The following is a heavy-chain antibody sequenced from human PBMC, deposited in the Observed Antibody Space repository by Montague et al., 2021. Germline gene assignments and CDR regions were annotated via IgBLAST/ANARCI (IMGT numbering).Heavy chain of an antibody. D-gene: IGHD6-19*01. Sequence: SLRLSCAASGFTFRTYGMNWVRQAPGKGLEWVSYITGSSSSIYYADSVRGRFTISRDNPKNSLYLQMNSLRDEDTAVYYCARDSYSSGWYSAEYFLHWGQGTLVTVSS. CDR2: ITGSSSSI. CDR1: GFTFRTYG. V-gene: IGHV3-48*02. J-gene: IGHJ1*01. CDR3: ARDSYSSGWYSAEYFLH.